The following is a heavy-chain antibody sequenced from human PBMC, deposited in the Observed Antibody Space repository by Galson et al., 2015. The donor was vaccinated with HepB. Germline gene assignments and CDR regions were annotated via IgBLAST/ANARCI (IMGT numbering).Heavy chain of an antibody. V-gene: IGHV3-21*01. CDR1: GFTFSNYS. D-gene: IGHD3-3*01. Sequence: GSLRLSCAASGFTFSNYSMNWVRQAPGKGLEWVSSISSSSSYIYYADSVKGRFTISRDNAKNSLYLQMNSLRAEDTAVYYCVRYYDFWSGYYTPHYGMDVWGQGTTVTVSS. J-gene: IGHJ6*02. CDR2: ISSSSSYI. CDR3: VRYYDFWSGYYTPHYGMDV.